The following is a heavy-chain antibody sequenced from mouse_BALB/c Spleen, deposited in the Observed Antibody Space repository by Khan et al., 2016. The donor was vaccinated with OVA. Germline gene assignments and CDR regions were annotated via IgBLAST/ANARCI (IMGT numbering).Heavy chain of an antibody. CDR1: GYSFTTYY. J-gene: IGHJ3*01. CDR2: IDPFSGGT. D-gene: IGHD2-13*01. V-gene: IGHV1S135*01. Sequence: VQLQQSGPELMKPGTSVKISCKASGYSFTTYYIHWVMQSHETSLEWIGYIDPFSGGTTYNQKFKGKATLTVDKSSSTAYIHLSNLTSEDSAVYYCRRQGDVAWFTYWGQGTLVTVSA. CDR3: RRQGDVAWFTY.